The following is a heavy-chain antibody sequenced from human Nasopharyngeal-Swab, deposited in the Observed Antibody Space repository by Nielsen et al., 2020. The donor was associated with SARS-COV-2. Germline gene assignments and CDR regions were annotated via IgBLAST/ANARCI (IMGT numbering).Heavy chain of an antibody. J-gene: IGHJ4*02. CDR2: IYYSGST. Sequence: ESLKISCVASGYSFRTYGMSWIRQPPGKGLEWIGYIYYSGSTNYNPSLKSRVTISVDTSKNQFSLKLSSVTAADTAVYYCARGFDYWGQGTLVTVSS. CDR3: ARGFDY. V-gene: IGHV4-59*13. CDR1: GYSFRTYG.